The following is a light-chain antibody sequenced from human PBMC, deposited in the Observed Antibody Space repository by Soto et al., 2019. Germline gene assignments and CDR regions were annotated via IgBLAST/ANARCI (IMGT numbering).Light chain of an antibody. CDR1: QSISSY. CDR2: DAS. Sequence: DIQMTQSPSSLSASVGDRVTITCRASQSISSYLNWFQQKPGEAPKLLIYDASNLERGVPSRFSASGSGTDFTFTISSLQPEDVATYYCQQYNSLLSFGGGTEIELK. CDR3: QQYNSLLS. J-gene: IGKJ4*01. V-gene: IGKV1-33*01.